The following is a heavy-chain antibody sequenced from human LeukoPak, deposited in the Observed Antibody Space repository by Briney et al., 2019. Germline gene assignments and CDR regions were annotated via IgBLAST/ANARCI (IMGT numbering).Heavy chain of an antibody. Sequence: GGSLRLSCAASGFTFSSYWMSLVRQAPGKGLEWVANIKQDGSEKYYVDSVKGRFTISRDNAKNSLYLQMNSLRAEDTAVYYCARATGTPEYYYYYYMDVWGKGTTVTVSS. D-gene: IGHD1-1*01. CDR2: IKQDGSEK. CDR1: GFTFSSYW. J-gene: IGHJ6*03. V-gene: IGHV3-7*04. CDR3: ARATGTPEYYYYYYMDV.